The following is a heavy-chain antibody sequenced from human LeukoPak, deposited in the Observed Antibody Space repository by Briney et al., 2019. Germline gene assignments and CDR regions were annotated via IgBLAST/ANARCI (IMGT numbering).Heavy chain of an antibody. D-gene: IGHD6-13*01. CDR1: GFTFSSYG. V-gene: IGHV3-30*18. CDR3: AKFGYSRSWYSYYYYYGMDV. J-gene: IGHJ6*02. CDR2: ISYDGSNK. Sequence: GRSLRLSCAASGFTFSSYGMHWVRQAPGKGLEWVAVISYDGSNKYYADSVKGRFTISRDNSKNTLYLQMNSLRAEDTAVYYCAKFGYSRSWYSYYYYYGMDVWGQGTTVTVSS.